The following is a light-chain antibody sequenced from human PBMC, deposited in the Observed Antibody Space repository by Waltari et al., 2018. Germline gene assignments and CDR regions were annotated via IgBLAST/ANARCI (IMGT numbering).Light chain of an antibody. V-gene: IGLV3-21*04. J-gene: IGLJ1*01. CDR3: QVWDANNEPGV. CDR1: NIETKS. Sequence: SYVLTQPPSVSVAPGETARLTCGGNNIETKSVHWYQQKPGQAPVLVSSYDSDRPSGIPERFSDSNSGNTATLTISRVEAGDEADYYCQVWDANNEPGVFGTGTEVTVL. CDR2: YDS.